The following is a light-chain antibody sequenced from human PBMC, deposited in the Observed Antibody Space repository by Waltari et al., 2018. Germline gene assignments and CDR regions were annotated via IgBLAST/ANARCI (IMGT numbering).Light chain of an antibody. CDR2: GQN. CDR3: NSRDSSANLMI. J-gene: IGLJ2*01. CDR1: SLRSSY. V-gene: IGLV3-19*01. Sequence: SSELTQDPAVSVALGQTVRITCQGDSLRSSYAAWYRQKPGQSPVLVIYGQNKRPSRIPDRFSGANSGTTASLLITGAQAEEEADYYGNSRDSSANLMIFGGGTKLTVL.